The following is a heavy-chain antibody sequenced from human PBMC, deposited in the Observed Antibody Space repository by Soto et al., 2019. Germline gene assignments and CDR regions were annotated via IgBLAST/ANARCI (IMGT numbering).Heavy chain of an antibody. CDR3: AREGGSSGYYN. J-gene: IGHJ4*02. CDR1: CGSIRSGDDY. Sequence: PSETLSLTCTFSCGSIRSGDDYWSWIRQPPGKGLEWIGYIYYSGSTYYNPSLKSRVTISLDTSKSQFSLKLSSVTAADTAVYYCAREGGSSGYYNWGQGTLVTVSS. V-gene: IGHV4-30-4*01. CDR2: IYYSGST. D-gene: IGHD3-22*01.